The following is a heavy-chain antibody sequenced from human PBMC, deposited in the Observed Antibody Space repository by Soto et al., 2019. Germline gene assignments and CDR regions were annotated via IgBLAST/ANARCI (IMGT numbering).Heavy chain of an antibody. CDR1: GGSLRSYY. V-gene: IGHV4-59*08. CDR3: ASQGFGDLHGLVDV. CDR2: INYSGGT. J-gene: IGHJ6*02. Sequence: QVQLQESGPRLVKPSETLSLTCTVSGGSLRSYYCSWFRQPPGKGLEWVGYINYSGGTFYNPSLKRRATLSVDPSKNQSSLMVNSVTATDTAVYYCASQGFGDLHGLVDVWGQGTTVTVSS. D-gene: IGHD3-10*01.